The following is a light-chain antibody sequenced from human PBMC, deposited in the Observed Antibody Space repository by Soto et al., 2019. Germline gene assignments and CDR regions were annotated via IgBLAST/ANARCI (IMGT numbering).Light chain of an antibody. CDR1: SSNIGSNY. CDR2: SNN. Sequence: QSVLTQPPSASGTPGQRVTISCSGSSSNIGSNYVYWYQQLPGTAPKLLIYSNNQRPSGVPDRFSGSKPGTSASLAISGLRSEDEADYYCAAWDDSLSGRGVFGGGTKLTVL. CDR3: AAWDDSLSGRGV. V-gene: IGLV1-47*02. J-gene: IGLJ3*02.